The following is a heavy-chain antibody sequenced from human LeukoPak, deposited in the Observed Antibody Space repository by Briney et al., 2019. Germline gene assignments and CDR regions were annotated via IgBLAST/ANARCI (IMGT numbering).Heavy chain of an antibody. D-gene: IGHD3-16*02. J-gene: IGHJ4*02. CDR2: ISSSRTHI. V-gene: IGHV3-21*01. CDR3: ARDGERGEFTLDRDH. Sequence: RRSLTLSCPASGFIFSSYTINWVRQPPGKVLEWDASISSSRTHIYYADSVKGRPTISRDNAKNSLYMQMNSLRAEDTSVYYCARDGERGEFTLDRDHWGRGTGVSVSS. CDR1: GFIFSSYT.